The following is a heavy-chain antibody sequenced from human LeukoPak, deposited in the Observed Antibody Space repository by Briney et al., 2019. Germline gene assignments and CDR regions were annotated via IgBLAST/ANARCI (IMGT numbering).Heavy chain of an antibody. V-gene: IGHV3-15*01. CDR2: IKSKTDGGTT. D-gene: IGHD1-26*01. Sequence: PGGSLRLSCAASGFTFSDAWMSWVRQAPGKGLEWVGRIKSKTDGGTTDYAAPVKGRFTISRDDSKNTLYLRMNSLKTEDTAVYYCTTILVWELLIDYWGQGTLVTVSS. CDR3: TTILVWELLIDY. J-gene: IGHJ4*02. CDR1: GFTFSDAW.